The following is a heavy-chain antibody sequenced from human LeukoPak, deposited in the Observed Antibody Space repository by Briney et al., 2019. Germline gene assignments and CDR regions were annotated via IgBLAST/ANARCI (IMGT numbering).Heavy chain of an antibody. CDR3: ARERLLTGCSYFDY. Sequence: PSQTLSLTCTVSGGSISSGSYYWSWIRQPAGKGLEWIGRIYTSGSTNYNPSLKSRVTISVDTSKNQFSLKLSSVTAADTAVYYCARERLLTGCSYFDYWGQGTLVAVSS. CDR1: GGSISSGSYY. D-gene: IGHD3-9*01. CDR2: IYTSGST. J-gene: IGHJ4*02. V-gene: IGHV4-61*02.